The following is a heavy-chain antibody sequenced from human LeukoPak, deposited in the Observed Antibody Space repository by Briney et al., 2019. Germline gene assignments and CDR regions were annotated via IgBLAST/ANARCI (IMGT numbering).Heavy chain of an antibody. CDR3: TKTYYYGSGSLDY. CDR2: IKSKTDGETT. V-gene: IGHV3-15*01. CDR1: GFTFSNAW. J-gene: IGHJ4*02. D-gene: IGHD3-10*01. Sequence: GGSLGLSCAASGFTFSNAWMSWVRQAPGKGLEWVGCIKSKTDGETTDYAAPVKGRFTISRDDSKHTLYLQMNSLKTEDTAIYYCTKTYYYGSGSLDYWGQGTLVTVSS.